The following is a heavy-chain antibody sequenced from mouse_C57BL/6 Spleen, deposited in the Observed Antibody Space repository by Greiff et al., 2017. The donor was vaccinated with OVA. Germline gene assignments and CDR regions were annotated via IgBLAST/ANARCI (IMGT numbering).Heavy chain of an antibody. D-gene: IGHD2-4*01. CDR1: GYTFTSYW. J-gene: IGHJ2*01. V-gene: IGHV1-72*01. Sequence: QVQLQQPGAELVKPGASVKLSCKASGYTFTSYWMHWVKQRPGRGLEWIGRIDPNSGGTKYNEKFKSKATLTVDKPSSTAYMQLSSLTSEVSAVYYCARSTYDYDVDFDYWGQGTTLTVSS. CDR2: IDPNSGGT. CDR3: ARSTYDYDVDFDY.